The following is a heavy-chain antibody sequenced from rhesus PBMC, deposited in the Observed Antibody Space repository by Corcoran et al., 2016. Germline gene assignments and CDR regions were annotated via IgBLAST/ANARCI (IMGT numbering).Heavy chain of an antibody. V-gene: IGHV1-198*02. Sequence: QVQLVQSGAEVKKPGASVKVSCKASGFTFGSSAIRWVRHAPGQGLEWMGVIIPLVGKTNDAEKFQGRVTITADTSTSTADMELSSLRSEDTAVYYCARRLATVTLSYFDYWGQGVLVTVSS. CDR1: GFTFGSSA. J-gene: IGHJ4*01. CDR2: IIPLVGKT. D-gene: IGHD5-36*02. CDR3: ARRLATVTLSYFDY.